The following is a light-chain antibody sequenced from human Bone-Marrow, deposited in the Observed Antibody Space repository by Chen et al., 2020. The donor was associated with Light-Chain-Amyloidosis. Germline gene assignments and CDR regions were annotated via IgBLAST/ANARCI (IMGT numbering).Light chain of an antibody. CDR2: DDS. Sequence: SYVLTQSSSVSVAPGQTATIACGGNNIGATSVHWYQQTPGQDPLLVVYDDSDRPSGIPERLSGSNSGNTATLTISRVEAGDEADYYCQVWDRRSDRPVFGGGTKLTVL. V-gene: IGLV3-21*02. CDR1: NIGATS. CDR3: QVWDRRSDRPV. J-gene: IGLJ3*02.